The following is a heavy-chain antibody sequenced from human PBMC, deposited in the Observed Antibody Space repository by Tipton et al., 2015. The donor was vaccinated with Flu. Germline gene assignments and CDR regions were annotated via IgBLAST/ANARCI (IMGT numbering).Heavy chain of an antibody. CDR2: IYSGGST. CDR1: GFSFDDYA. CDR3: ARVSGGGYYFDY. Sequence: VQLVQSGGGLVQPGRSLRLSCAASGFSFDDYAMHWVRQAPGKGLEWVSGIYSGGSTYYADSVKGRFTISRDNSKNTLYLQMNSLRAEDTAVYYCARVSGGGYYFDYWGQGTLVTVSS. D-gene: IGHD2-15*01. J-gene: IGHJ4*02. V-gene: IGHV3-53*01.